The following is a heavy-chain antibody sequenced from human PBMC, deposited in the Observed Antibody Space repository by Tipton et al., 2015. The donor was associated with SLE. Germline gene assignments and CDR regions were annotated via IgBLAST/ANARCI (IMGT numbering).Heavy chain of an antibody. Sequence: QVQLVQSGAEVKKPGASVRLSCKASGYTFPNFYIHWVRQAPGQGLEWMGQINPSGGYTNYAQKFQGRVTMTRDTSTSTVFMTLSSLRSEDTAVYYCAREGLPLSGSFDFWGQGTLVAVSS. J-gene: IGHJ4*02. CDR2: INPSGGYT. V-gene: IGHV1-46*01. D-gene: IGHD1-20*01. CDR1: GYTFPNFY. CDR3: AREGLPLSGSFDF.